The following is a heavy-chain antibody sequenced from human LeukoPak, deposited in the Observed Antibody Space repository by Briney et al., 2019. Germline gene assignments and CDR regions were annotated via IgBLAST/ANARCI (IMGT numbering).Heavy chain of an antibody. CDR3: ASTHYYYYYMDV. Sequence: SETLSLTCTVSGGSISSYYWSWIRQPPGKGLEWIGRIYTSGSTNYNPSLKSRVTMSVDTSKNQFSLKLSSVTAADTAVYYCASTHYYYYYMDVWGKGTTVTISS. CDR1: GGSISSYY. CDR2: IYTSGST. J-gene: IGHJ6*03. V-gene: IGHV4-4*07.